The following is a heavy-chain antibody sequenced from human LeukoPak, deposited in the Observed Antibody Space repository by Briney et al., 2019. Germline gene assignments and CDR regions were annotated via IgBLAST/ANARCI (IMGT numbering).Heavy chain of an antibody. Sequence: GGSLRLSCAASGFTFDDYAMHWVRQAPGKGLEWVSGISWNSGSIGYADSVKGRFTISRDNAKNSLYLQMNSLRAEDTAVYYCAKDNKLERPPTHFDYWGQGTLVTVSS. CDR2: ISWNSGSI. D-gene: IGHD1-1*01. J-gene: IGHJ4*02. CDR3: AKDNKLERPPTHFDY. CDR1: GFTFDDYA. V-gene: IGHV3-9*01.